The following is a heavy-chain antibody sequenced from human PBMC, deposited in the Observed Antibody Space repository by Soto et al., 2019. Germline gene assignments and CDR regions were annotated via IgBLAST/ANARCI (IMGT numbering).Heavy chain of an antibody. CDR1: GGTFSSYA. CDR3: ARVRVTWGNPNPYEVDY. J-gene: IGHJ4*02. V-gene: IGHV1-69*12. Sequence: QVQLVQSGAEVKKPGSSVKVSCKASGGTFSSYAISWVRQAPGQGLEWMGGIIPIFGTANYAQKFQGRVTTTAXXSXSXXYMELSSLRSEDTAVYYCARVRVTWGNPNPYEVDYWGQGTLVTVPS. CDR2: IIPIFGTA. D-gene: IGHD3-22*01.